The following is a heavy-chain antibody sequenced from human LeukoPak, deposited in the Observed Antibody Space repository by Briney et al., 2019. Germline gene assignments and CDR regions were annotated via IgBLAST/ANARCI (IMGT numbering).Heavy chain of an antibody. J-gene: IGHJ6*02. Sequence: GGSLRLSCAASGFTLSSYEMNWVRQAPGKGLEWVSYISSSGSTIYYADSVKGRFTISRDNAKNSLYLQMNSLRAEDTAIYYCARRRTIVVVPAAPYGMDVWGQGTTVTVSS. D-gene: IGHD2-2*01. CDR3: ARRRTIVVVPAAPYGMDV. CDR2: ISSSGSTI. CDR1: GFTLSSYE. V-gene: IGHV3-48*03.